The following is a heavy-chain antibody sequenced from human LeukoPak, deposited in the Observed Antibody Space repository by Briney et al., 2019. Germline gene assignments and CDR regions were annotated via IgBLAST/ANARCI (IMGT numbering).Heavy chain of an antibody. CDR1: GYTFTSYG. CDR2: ISAYNGNT. Sequence: ASVKVSCKASGYTFTSYGISWVRQPPGQGLEWMGWISAYNGNTNYAQKLQGRVTMTTDTSTSTAYMELRSLRSDDTAVYYCARDPRYTTYYYGMDVWGQGTTVTVSS. CDR3: ARDPRYTTYYYGMDV. D-gene: IGHD5-24*01. J-gene: IGHJ6*02. V-gene: IGHV1-18*01.